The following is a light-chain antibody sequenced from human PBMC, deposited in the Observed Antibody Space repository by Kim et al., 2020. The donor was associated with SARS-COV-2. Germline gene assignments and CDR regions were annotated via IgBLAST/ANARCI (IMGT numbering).Light chain of an antibody. CDR3: NSRDSNDNVV. CDR2: GKN. Sequence: ALGPTVRTTGQGDSLRSYYATWYQQKPGQAPIIVIYGKNNRPSGIPDRFSGSSSGNTASLTITGTQAGDEADYYCNSRDSNDNVVFGGGTQLTVL. CDR1: SLRSYY. J-gene: IGLJ2*01. V-gene: IGLV3-19*01.